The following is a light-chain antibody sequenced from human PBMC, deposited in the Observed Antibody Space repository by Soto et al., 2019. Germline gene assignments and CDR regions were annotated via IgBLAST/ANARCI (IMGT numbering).Light chain of an antibody. Sequence: DIQMTQSPSTLSASVGDRVTITCRASESIDSWLAWHQQKPGRAPKLPISKASSLESGVPSRFSGSGFGTEFTLTISSLQPDDFATYYCQQYNSYRALGQGIKVDIK. J-gene: IGKJ1*01. V-gene: IGKV1-5*03. CDR1: ESIDSW. CDR3: QQYNSYRA. CDR2: KAS.